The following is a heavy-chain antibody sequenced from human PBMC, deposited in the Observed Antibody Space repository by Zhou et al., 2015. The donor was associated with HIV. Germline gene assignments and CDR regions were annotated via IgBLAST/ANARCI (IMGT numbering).Heavy chain of an antibody. J-gene: IGHJ4*02. CDR2: IIPIFGTA. Sequence: QVQLVQSGAEVKKPGSSVKVSCKASGGTFSSYAISWVRQAPGQGLEWMGGIIPIFGTANYAQKFQGRVTITADESTSTAYMELSSLRSEDTAVYYCASGYGDYDLTVPYYFDYWGQGTLVTVSS. V-gene: IGHV1-69*01. D-gene: IGHD4-17*01. CDR1: GGTFSSYA. CDR3: ASGYGDYDLTVPYYFDY.